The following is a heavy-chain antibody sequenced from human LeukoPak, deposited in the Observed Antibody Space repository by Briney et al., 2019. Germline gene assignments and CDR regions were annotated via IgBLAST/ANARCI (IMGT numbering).Heavy chain of an antibody. CDR3: ARLIYCSGGNCNLGYFDY. J-gene: IGHJ4*02. CDR2: IYSSGST. CDR1: GGSISSYY. V-gene: IGHV4-59*08. Sequence: QSSETLSLTCTVSGGSISSYYWSWIRQPPGKGLEWIGDIYSSGSTNYYPPLKSRVTISVDTSKNLFSLNMSSVTAADTAVYYCARLIYCSGGNCNLGYFDYWGQGTLVTVSS. D-gene: IGHD2-15*01.